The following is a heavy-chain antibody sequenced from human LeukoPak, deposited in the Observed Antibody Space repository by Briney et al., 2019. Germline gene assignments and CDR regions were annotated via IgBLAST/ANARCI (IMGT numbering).Heavy chain of an antibody. V-gene: IGHV3-7*01. D-gene: IGHD6-19*01. CDR3: ARLRYSSRNFDY. CDR2: IKQDGSEK. Sequence: GGSLRLSCAAPGFRFSSYWMSWVRQAPGKGLEWVANIKQDGSEKCYVDSVKGRFTISRDNAKNSLYLQMNSLRAEDTAVYYCARLRYSSRNFDYWGQGTLVTVSS. CDR1: GFRFSSYW. J-gene: IGHJ4*02.